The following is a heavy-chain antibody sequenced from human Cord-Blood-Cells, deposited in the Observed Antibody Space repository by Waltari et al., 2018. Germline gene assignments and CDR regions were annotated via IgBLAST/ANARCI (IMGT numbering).Heavy chain of an antibody. CDR1: GSSISSSSYY. V-gene: IGHV4-39*01. CDR3: ATVSGYSYGYWYFDL. D-gene: IGHD5-18*01. Sequence: QLQLQESGPGLVKLSETLSLTCTVSGSSISSSSYYWGWLRQPPGKGLEWIGSIYYSGSTYYNPSRKSRVTISVDTSKNQFSLKLSSVTAADTAVYYCATVSGYSYGYWYFDLWGRGTLVTVSS. CDR2: IYYSGST. J-gene: IGHJ2*01.